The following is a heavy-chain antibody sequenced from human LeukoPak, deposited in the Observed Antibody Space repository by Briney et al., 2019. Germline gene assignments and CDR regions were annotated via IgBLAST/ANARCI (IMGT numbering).Heavy chain of an antibody. Sequence: GGSLRLSCAASGFTFNTYSMNWVRQAPGKGLEWVASIGSSSGSIYYADSVKGRFRVSRDNAKNSLFLDMDSLRAEDTAVYFCARWSLITGWYALDYWGQGTLVIVSS. CDR2: IGSSSGSI. D-gene: IGHD6-19*01. J-gene: IGHJ4*02. V-gene: IGHV3-21*01. CDR1: GFTFNTYS. CDR3: ARWSLITGWYALDY.